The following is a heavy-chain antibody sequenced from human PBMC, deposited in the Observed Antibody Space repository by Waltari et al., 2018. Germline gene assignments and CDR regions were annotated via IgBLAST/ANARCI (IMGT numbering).Heavy chain of an antibody. CDR3: ARESNSSFPFDY. CDR2: IYYSGRT. V-gene: IGHV4-39*07. Sequence: QLQLQESGPGLVKPSETLSLTCTVSGGSISSSSYYWGWIRQTPGKGLEWIGSIYYSGRTYYNPSLKMRVTISVDTSKNQFSLKLSSVTAADTAVYYCARESNSSFPFDYWGQGTLVTVSS. D-gene: IGHD4-4*01. CDR1: GGSISSSSYY. J-gene: IGHJ4*02.